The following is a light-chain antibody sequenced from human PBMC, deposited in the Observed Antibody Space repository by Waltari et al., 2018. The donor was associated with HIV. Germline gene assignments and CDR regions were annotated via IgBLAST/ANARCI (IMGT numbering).Light chain of an antibody. CDR1: SSDVGGYNY. V-gene: IGLV2-14*01. CDR2: EVS. Sequence: QSALTQPASVSGSPGQSITISCTGPSSDVGGYNYVPWYQKHPGKAPKLMIYEVSNRPPGVSNRFPGPKSGNTASLTISGLQAEDEADYYCSSYTSSSKVFGGGTKLTVL. J-gene: IGLJ2*01. CDR3: SSYTSSSKV.